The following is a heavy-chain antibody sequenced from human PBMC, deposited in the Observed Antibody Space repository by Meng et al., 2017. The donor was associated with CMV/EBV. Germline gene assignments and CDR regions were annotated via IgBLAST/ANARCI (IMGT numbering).Heavy chain of an antibody. CDR1: GFTFSSYW. D-gene: IGHD3-22*01. V-gene: IGHV3-74*01. CDR2: INSDGSST. CDR3: ARLYDSSAIDAFDI. Sequence: SGFTFSSYWLHWVRQAPGKGLVWVSRINSDGSSTSYADSVKGRFTISRDNAKNTLYLQMNSLRAEDTAVYYCARLYDSSAIDAFDIWGQGTMVTVSS. J-gene: IGHJ3*02.